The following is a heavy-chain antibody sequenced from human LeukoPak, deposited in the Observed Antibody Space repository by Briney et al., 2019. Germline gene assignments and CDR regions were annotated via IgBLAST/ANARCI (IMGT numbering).Heavy chain of an antibody. CDR2: IYYSGST. D-gene: IGHD6-13*01. Sequence: SETLSLTCTVSGSSISSYYWSWIRQPPGKGLEWIGYIYYSGSTNYNPSLKSRVTISVDTSKNQFSLKLSSVTAADTAVYYCARAGYSSSWYWFDYWGQGTLVTVSS. CDR3: ARAGYSSSWYWFDY. J-gene: IGHJ4*02. V-gene: IGHV4-59*01. CDR1: GSSISSYY.